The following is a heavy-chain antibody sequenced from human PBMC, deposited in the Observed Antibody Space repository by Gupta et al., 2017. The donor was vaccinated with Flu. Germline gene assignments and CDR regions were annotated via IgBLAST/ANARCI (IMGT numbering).Heavy chain of an antibody. V-gene: IGHV3-30*18. CDR2: ISYDGNNK. CDR3: AKDVGASYYYGLGNAYYCDH. D-gene: IGHD3-10*01. CDR1: GFTFSRYG. Sequence: QVQLVQSGGGVVQPGRSLRLSCAASGFTFSRYGMHWVRQAPGKGLQWVAVISYDGNNKYYEDSVKGRFTISRDDSKNTLYLQMNSLRDDDTAVYYCAKDVGASYYYGLGNAYYCDHWGQGTLVTVSS. J-gene: IGHJ4*02.